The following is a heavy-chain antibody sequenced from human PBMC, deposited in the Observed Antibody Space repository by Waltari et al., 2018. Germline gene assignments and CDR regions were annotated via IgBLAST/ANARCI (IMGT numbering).Heavy chain of an antibody. CDR1: GGTFSSYA. J-gene: IGHJ6*02. V-gene: IGHV1-69*01. D-gene: IGHD2-2*02. CDR2: IIPIFGTA. Sequence: QVQLVQSGAEVKKPGSSVKVSCKASGGTFSSYAISWVRQAPGQGLESMGGIIPIFGTANYAQKFQGRVTITADESTSTAYMELSSLRSEDTAVYYGASHPDCSSTSCYILVRYYYYGMDVWGQGTTVTVSS. CDR3: ASHPDCSSTSCYILVRYYYYGMDV.